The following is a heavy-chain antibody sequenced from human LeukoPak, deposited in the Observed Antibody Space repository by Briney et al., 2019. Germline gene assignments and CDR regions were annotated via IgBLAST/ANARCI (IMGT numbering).Heavy chain of an antibody. V-gene: IGHV4-39*01. CDR1: GGSISSSSYY. CDR2: IYYSGST. Sequence: PSETLSLTCTVSGGSISSSSYYWGWIRQPPGKGLEGIGSIYYSGSTYYNPCTKSRVTISVDRSKNQSSLKLSSVTAADTAVYYCARHRDGYNLDYWGQGTLVTVSS. D-gene: IGHD5-24*01. CDR3: ARHRDGYNLDY. J-gene: IGHJ4*02.